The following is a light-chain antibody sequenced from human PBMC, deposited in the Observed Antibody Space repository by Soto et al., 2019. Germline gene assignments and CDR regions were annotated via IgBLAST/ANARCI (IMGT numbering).Light chain of an antibody. CDR1: QSVSSNY. J-gene: IGKJ1*01. Sequence: TQSPCTLSASPGERATLSCRASQSVSSNYVAWYQQKPGQAPRLLIDGASSRATGIPDRFSGSGSGTDFTLTINRLEPEDFAVYYCQQYGDLPWTFGQGTKVDIK. V-gene: IGKV3-20*01. CDR3: QQYGDLPWT. CDR2: GAS.